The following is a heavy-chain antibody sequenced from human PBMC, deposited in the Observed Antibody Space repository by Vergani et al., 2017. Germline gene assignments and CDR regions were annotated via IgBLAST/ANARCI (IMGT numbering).Heavy chain of an antibody. J-gene: IGHJ4*02. CDR3: ARVLLNMERRDFDY. CDR1: GGTFSNHV. CDR2: INPNSGGT. Sequence: QVQLVQSGAEVKKPGSSVKVSCKSSGGTFSNHVLAWVRQAPGQGLEWMGWINPNSGGTNYAQKFQGRVTMTRDTSINTAYMELSRLRSDDTAVYYCARVLLNMERRDFDYWGQGTLVTVSS. V-gene: IGHV1-2*02. D-gene: IGHD2-21*01.